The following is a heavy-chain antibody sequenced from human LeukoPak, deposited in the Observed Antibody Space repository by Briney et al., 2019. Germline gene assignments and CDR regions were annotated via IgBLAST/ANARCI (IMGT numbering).Heavy chain of an antibody. Sequence: QPGGSLRLSCAASGFTFSTYWMHWVRQAPGKGLLWVSRINGDGTSTKYADSVKGRFTTSRDNARHTLYLQMNSLRAEDTAVYYCARASTTVPNLLDYWGQGTLVTVSS. V-gene: IGHV3-74*03. J-gene: IGHJ4*02. CDR2: INGDGTST. CDR1: GFTFSTYW. D-gene: IGHD4-17*01. CDR3: ARASTTVPNLLDY.